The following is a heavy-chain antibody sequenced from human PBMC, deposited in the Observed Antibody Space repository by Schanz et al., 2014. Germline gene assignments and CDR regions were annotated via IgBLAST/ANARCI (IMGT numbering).Heavy chain of an antibody. V-gene: IGHV3-7*02. CDR2: IKHDGSVK. CDR3: ARGRVLES. Sequence: EVQLLESGGGLVQPGGSLRLSCAASGITFSSHSFNWVRQAPGKGPEWVANIKHDGSVKDYVDSVEGRFTISRDNAKNSLFLQMNSLRPEDTAVYYCARGRVLESWGQGTLVTVSS. D-gene: IGHD1-1*01. J-gene: IGHJ5*02. CDR1: GITFSSHS.